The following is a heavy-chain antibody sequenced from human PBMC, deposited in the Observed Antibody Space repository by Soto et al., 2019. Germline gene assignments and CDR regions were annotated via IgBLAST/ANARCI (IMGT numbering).Heavy chain of an antibody. D-gene: IGHD1-20*01. J-gene: IGHJ4*02. CDR1: GYIFTSYG. CDR3: ARARTRYFDY. V-gene: IGHV1-18*04. CDR2: ISAHNGNT. Sequence: ASVKVSCKTSGYIFTSYGISWARQAPGQGLQWMGWISAHNGNTNYAQKFQGRVTMTTDSSTSTAYLELRSLRSDDTAVYLCARARTRYFDYWGQGTPVTVSS.